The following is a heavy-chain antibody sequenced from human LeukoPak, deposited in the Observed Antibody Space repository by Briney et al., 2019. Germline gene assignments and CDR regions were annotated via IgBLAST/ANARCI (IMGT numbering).Heavy chain of an antibody. J-gene: IGHJ6*03. CDR2: IYYSGST. D-gene: IGHD1-1*01. V-gene: IGHV4-39*07. CDR1: GGSISSSSYY. Sequence: SETLSLTCTVSGGSISSSSYYWGWIRQPPGKGLEWIGSIYYSGSTYYNPSLKSRVTISVDTSKNQFSLKLSSVTAADTAVYYCARRYRYYMDVWGKGTTVTVSS. CDR3: ARRYRYYMDV.